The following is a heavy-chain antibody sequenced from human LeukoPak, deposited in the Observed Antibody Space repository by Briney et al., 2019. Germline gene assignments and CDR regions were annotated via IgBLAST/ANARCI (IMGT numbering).Heavy chain of an antibody. CDR1: GGSISSYY. CDR2: IYTSGST. CDR3: ARVGYCSSTSCYNMDV. V-gene: IGHV4-4*07. Sequence: PSETLSLTCTVSGGSISSYYWSWIRQPAGKGLEWIGRIYTSGSTNYNPSLKSRVTISVDTSKNQFSPKLSSVTAADTAVYYCARVGYCSSTSCYNMDVWGKGTTVTVSS. J-gene: IGHJ6*03. D-gene: IGHD2-2*02.